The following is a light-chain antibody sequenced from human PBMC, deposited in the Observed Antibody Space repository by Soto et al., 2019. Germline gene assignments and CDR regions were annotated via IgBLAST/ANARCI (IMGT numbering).Light chain of an antibody. CDR1: QSISDT. CDR2: GAS. Sequence: EIVMTQSPATLSVSPGGRATLSCRASQSISDTLAWYQQKPGQAPRLLIHGASTRAPGFPARFSGSGSGTDFTLTISSLQSEDFEVYYCQQYDNWQWKFGQGTKVDI. CDR3: QQYDNWQWK. J-gene: IGKJ1*01. V-gene: IGKV3-15*01.